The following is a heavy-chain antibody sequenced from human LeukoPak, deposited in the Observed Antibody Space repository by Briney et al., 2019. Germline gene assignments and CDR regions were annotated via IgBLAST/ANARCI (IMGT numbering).Heavy chain of an antibody. V-gene: IGHV5-51*01. J-gene: IGHJ3*02. Sequence: GEPLKISCQGSGYSFTSYWIGWVRQLPGKGLEWMGIIYPGDSDTRYSPSFQGQVTISADKSISTAYLQWSSLKASDTAMYYCARQYCSGGSCYPNAFDIWGQGTMVTVSS. CDR1: GYSFTSYW. CDR2: IYPGDSDT. D-gene: IGHD2-15*01. CDR3: ARQYCSGGSCYPNAFDI.